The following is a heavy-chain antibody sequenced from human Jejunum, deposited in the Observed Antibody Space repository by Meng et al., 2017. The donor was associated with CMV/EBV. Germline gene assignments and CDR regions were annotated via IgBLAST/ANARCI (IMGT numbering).Heavy chain of an antibody. V-gene: IGHV3-53*01. J-gene: IGHJ5*01. CDR3: AREQMGAWRGYFDC. Sequence: SGLTVSYNRMTWVRQVAGQGLQWVSTLYEGGSAHYAPSVEGRFTISKDNSGNMVYLQMNSLRVEDTAVYYCAREQMGAWRGYFDCWGQGILVTVSS. CDR2: LYEGGSA. CDR1: GLTVSYNR. D-gene: IGHD3-3*01.